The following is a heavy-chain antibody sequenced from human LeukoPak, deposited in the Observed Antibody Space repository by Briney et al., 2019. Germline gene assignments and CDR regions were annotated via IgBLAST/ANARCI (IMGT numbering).Heavy chain of an antibody. D-gene: IGHD3-9*01. V-gene: IGHV1-2*02. CDR1: GYTFTGCS. CDR2: INPNSGRT. CDR3: ARVEDLVTGYRYSYYYYSGMDV. J-gene: IGHJ6*02. Sequence: GGSVKVSCKASGYTFTGCSMHWVRQAPGQGLEWMGSINPNSGRTNYAQNLQGRVTMTRDTSISTAYMELSRLSCDDTAVYSWARVEDLVTGYRYSYYYYSGMDVWGQGTTVTVSS.